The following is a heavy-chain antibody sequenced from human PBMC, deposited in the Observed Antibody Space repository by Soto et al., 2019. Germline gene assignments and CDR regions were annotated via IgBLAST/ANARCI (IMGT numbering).Heavy chain of an antibody. CDR3: TRGEDNYGRYFMDV. CDR1: GFTFGDYD. D-gene: IGHD3-10*01. V-gene: IGHV3-49*03. CDR2: LRSKAYVRTT. J-gene: IGHJ6*03. Sequence: GGSLRLSCTTSGFTFGDYDMSWIRQAPGEGLEWVGVLRSKAYVRTTHYAASVKGRFTISGDDSISIAYLQMNSLKTEDTAVYFWTRGEDNYGRYFMDVWGQGTTVTVCS.